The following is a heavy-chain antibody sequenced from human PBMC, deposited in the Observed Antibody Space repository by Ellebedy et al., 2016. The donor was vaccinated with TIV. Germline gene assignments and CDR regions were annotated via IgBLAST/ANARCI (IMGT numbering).Heavy chain of an antibody. J-gene: IGHJ4*02. CDR1: GFSFSTYA. CDR2: KSFAQSDE. D-gene: IGHD5-18*01. V-gene: IGHV3-30*04. Sequence: GESLKISCAASGFSFSTYAMHWVRQIPGKGLEWVAVKSFAQSDEYYASSVKGRFTISRDNSKNTLYLQMNSLRVEDTALYYCARPQNSYGYLYFFDHWGQGTLVTVSS. CDR3: ARPQNSYGYLYFFDH.